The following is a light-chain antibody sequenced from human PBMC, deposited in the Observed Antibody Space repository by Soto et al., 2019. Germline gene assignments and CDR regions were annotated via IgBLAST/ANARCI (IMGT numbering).Light chain of an antibody. CDR1: SSDVGSYNL. V-gene: IGLV2-23*01. J-gene: IGLJ1*01. Sequence: QSVLTQPASVSGSPGQSITISCTGTSSDVGSYNLVSWYQQHPGKAPKLMIYEGSKRPSGVSNRFSGSKSGNTAPLTISGLQAEDEADYYCCSYAGSSTYVFGTGTKLTAL. CDR2: EGS. CDR3: CSYAGSSTYV.